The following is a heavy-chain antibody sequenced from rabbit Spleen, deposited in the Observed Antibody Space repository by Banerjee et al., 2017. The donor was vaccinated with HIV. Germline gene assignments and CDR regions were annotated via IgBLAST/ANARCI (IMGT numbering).Heavy chain of an antibody. J-gene: IGHJ3*01. V-gene: IGHV1S43*01. D-gene: IGHD1-1*01. Sequence: QSLEESGGGLVKPGASLTLTCTASGFSLSSGYYMCWVRQAPGKGLEWVGCIWTGDGRTWYASWVNGRFTISRSTSLNTVDLKMTSLTAADTAAYFCAKESSYYLTRLDFWGPGTLVTVS. CDR1: GFSLSSGYY. CDR3: AKESSYYLTRLDF. CDR2: IWTGDGRT.